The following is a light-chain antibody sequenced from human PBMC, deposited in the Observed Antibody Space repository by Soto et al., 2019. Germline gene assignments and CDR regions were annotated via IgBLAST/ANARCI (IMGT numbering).Light chain of an antibody. CDR1: QSISSW. CDR2: KAS. J-gene: IGKJ1*01. V-gene: IGKV1-5*03. Sequence: DIQMTQSPSTLSASVGDRVTITCRASQSISSWLAWYQQKPGKAPKLLIYKASSLDSGVPSRFSGSGSGTQFTLTISRLQPDDFASYYWQQYNSLRTFGQGTKVEIK. CDR3: QQYNSLRT.